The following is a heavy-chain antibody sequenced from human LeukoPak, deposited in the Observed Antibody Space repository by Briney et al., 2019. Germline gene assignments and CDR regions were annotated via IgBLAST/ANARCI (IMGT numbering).Heavy chain of an antibody. V-gene: IGHV1-69*13. CDR1: GGTFSSYA. J-gene: IGHJ4*02. Sequence: GASVTVSCKASGGTFSSYAISWVRQAPGQGLEWMGGIIPIFGTANYAQKFQGRVTITADESTSTAYMELSSLRSEDTAVYYCAREQYSSSPLDYWGQGTLVTVSS. CDR2: IIPIFGTA. D-gene: IGHD6-6*01. CDR3: AREQYSSSPLDY.